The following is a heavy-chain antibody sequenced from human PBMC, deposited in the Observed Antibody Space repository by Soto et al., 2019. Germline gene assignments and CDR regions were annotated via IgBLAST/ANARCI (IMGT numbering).Heavy chain of an antibody. CDR1: GGSFSGYY. CDR2: IYYSGST. Sequence: PSETPSLTCAVYGGSFSGYYWSWIRQPPGKGLEWIGYIYYSGSTNYNPSLKSRVTISVDTSKNQFSLKLSSVTAADTAVYYCARAENQLPFDYWGQGTLVTVSS. CDR3: ARAENQLPFDY. V-gene: IGHV4-59*01. J-gene: IGHJ4*02. D-gene: IGHD1-1*01.